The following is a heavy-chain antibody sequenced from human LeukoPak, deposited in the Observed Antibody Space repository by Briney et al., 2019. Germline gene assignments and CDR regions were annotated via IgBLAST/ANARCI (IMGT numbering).Heavy chain of an antibody. D-gene: IGHD5-18*01. CDR1: GGSISSGDYY. J-gene: IGHJ3*02. Sequence: SQTLSLTCTVSGGSISSGDYYWSWIRQPPGKGLEWIGYIYYSGSTYYNPSLKSRVTISVDTSKNQFSLKLSSVTAADTAVYYCAREYVDTAMVTAFDIWGPGTMVTVSS. V-gene: IGHV4-30-4*08. CDR3: AREYVDTAMVTAFDI. CDR2: IYYSGST.